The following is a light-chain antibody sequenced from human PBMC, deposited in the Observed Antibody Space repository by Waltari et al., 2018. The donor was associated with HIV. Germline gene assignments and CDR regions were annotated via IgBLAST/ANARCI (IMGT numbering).Light chain of an antibody. CDR3: AAWDDSLNGFV. V-gene: IGLV1-44*01. J-gene: IGLJ1*01. CDR2: TNN. Sequence: QSVLTQPPSASGTPGQRVTISCSGSSSNIGINSVHWYQQLPGAAPTLLIYTNNQRPSGVPARFAGSKSGTSASLAISGLQSEEEADYYCAAWDDSLNGFVFGAGTKVTVL. CDR1: SSNIGINS.